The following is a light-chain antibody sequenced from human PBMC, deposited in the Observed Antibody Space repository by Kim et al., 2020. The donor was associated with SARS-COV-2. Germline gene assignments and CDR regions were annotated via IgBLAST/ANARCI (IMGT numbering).Light chain of an antibody. V-gene: IGLV2-14*03. CDR1: TSDVGGYNY. J-gene: IGLJ2*01. CDR2: DVS. Sequence: QSALTQPASVSGSPGQSITISCTGTTSDVGGYNYVSWYQQHPGKAPKLIIYDVSSRPSGVSPRFSGSKSGNSASLAISGLQAEDEADYYCCSYTSSSTLDVVFGGGTQLTVL. CDR3: CSYTSSSTLDVV.